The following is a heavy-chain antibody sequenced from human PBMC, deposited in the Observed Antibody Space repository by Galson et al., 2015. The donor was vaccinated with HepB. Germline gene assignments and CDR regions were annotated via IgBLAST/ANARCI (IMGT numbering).Heavy chain of an antibody. Sequence: SETLSLTCTVSGGSISSYYWSWIRQPPGKGLEWIGEINHSGSTNYNPSLKSRVTISVDTSKNQFSLKLSSVTAADTAVYYCARVWRGYSYRYYYYGMDVWGQGTTVTVSS. D-gene: IGHD5-18*01. CDR2: INHSGST. V-gene: IGHV4-34*01. J-gene: IGHJ6*02. CDR3: ARVWRGYSYRYYYYGMDV. CDR1: GGSISSYY.